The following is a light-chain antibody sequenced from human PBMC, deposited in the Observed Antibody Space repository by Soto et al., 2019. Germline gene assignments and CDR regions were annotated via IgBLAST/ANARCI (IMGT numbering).Light chain of an antibody. V-gene: IGKV1-39*01. CDR2: AAS. CDR1: QSISNY. CDR3: QQSYSTPWT. J-gene: IGKJ1*01. Sequence: DIQMTQSPSSLSASVGDRVTITCRASQSISNYLSWYQQIPGKAPKLLIYAASTLRSGVSSRFSGSGSGTDFTLTISSLQPEDFATYYCQQSYSTPWTFGQGTKVKSN.